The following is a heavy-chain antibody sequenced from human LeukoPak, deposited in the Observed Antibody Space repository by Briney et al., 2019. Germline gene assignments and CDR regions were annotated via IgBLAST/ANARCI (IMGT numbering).Heavy chain of an antibody. CDR2: IYTSGYT. CDR3: AKKSQTMSAARGMDV. Sequence: SETLSLTCTVSGDSISNYYWNWVRQPAGKGLEWIGHIYTSGYTNYNPSLKSRVTVSVDTSKNQFSLKLTSVTAADAAVYYCAKKSQTMSAARGMDVWGQGTTVTVSS. CDR1: GDSISNYY. J-gene: IGHJ6*02. D-gene: IGHD3-10*02. V-gene: IGHV4-4*07.